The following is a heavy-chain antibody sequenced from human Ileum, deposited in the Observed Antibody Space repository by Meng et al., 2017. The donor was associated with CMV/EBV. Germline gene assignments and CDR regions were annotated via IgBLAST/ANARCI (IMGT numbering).Heavy chain of an antibody. CDR3: ARKPSGAGRFDY. J-gene: IGHJ4*02. D-gene: IGHD1-14*01. V-gene: IGHV4-30-4*01. CDR1: GDSISNGGYY. CDR2: NYYSGST. Sequence: QVQLQESVPGLVKPSQTLSHACAVSGDSISNGGYYWSWTRQPPGKGREWSWYNYYSGSTYYTPSLKSRVTISVDTSKNQFSLRLSSVTAADAAVYYCARKPSGAGRFDYWGQGTLVTVSS.